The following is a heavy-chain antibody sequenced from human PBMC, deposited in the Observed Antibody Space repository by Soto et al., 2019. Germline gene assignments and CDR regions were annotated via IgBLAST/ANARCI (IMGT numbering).Heavy chain of an antibody. J-gene: IGHJ6*03. Sequence: SETLSLTCTVSGGSISSGGYYWSWIRQHPGKGLEWIGYIYYSGSTYYNPSLKSRVTISVDTSKNQFSLKLSSVTAADTAVYYCARDRSDGITMVRGVSRPYYYYYYMDVWGKGTTVTVSS. CDR1: GGSISSGGYY. V-gene: IGHV4-31*03. D-gene: IGHD3-10*01. CDR2: IYYSGST. CDR3: ARDRSDGITMVRGVSRPYYYYYYMDV.